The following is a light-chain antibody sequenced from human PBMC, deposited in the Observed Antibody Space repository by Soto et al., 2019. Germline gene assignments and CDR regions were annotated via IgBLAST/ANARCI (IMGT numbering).Light chain of an antibody. J-gene: IGKJ2*01. CDR1: QSVSSSY. CDR3: QQYGSSHPYT. V-gene: IGKV3-20*01. CDR2: GAS. Sequence: IVLTQSPGTLSLSPGERATLSCRASQSVSSSYLAWYQLKPGQAPRLLIYGASSRATGIPDRFSGSGSGTDFTLTISRLEPEDFAVYYCQQYGSSHPYTFGQGTKLEIK.